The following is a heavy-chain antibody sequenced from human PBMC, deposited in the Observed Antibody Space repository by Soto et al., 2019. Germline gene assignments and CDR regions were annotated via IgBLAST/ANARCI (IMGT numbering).Heavy chain of an antibody. Sequence: LSLTCTVSGGSVSTSSYYWGWFRDPPGKGREWIGTIYYTGGTSYSRSLRRRVTISVDTSKTHFSLNLSSVTATDTAADYCGGRGAGADNFEYLGRET. CDR1: GGSVSTSSYY. D-gene: IGHD1-26*01. J-gene: IGHJ4*01. CDR2: IYYTGGT. V-gene: IGHV4-39*01. CDR3: GGRGAGADNFEY.